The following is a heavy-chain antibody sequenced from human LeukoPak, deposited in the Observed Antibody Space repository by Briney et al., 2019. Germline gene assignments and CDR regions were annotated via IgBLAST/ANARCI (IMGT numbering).Heavy chain of an antibody. D-gene: IGHD4-17*01. J-gene: IGHJ1*01. CDR1: GVPLSGYYY. CDR3: ARSSAYGDYEYFLH. Sequence: SETLSLTCTVSGVPLSGYYYWTWIRQPAGKGLEWIGRVSSSGTPEYNPSLKNRVAISVNPSESRFFLTVTSVTAADTAVYYCARSSAYGDYEYFLHWGQGTLVTVAS. CDR2: VSSSGTP. V-gene: IGHV4-4*07.